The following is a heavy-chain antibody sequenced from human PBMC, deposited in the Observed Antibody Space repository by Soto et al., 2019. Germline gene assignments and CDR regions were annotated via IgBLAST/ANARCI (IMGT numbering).Heavy chain of an antibody. J-gene: IGHJ6*02. CDR3: AIQLIFPLVLYGMDV. CDR2: ISYDGSNK. Sequence: PGGSLRLSCAASGFTFSSYGMHWVRQAPGKGLEWVAVISYDGSNKYYADSVKGRFTISRDNSKNTLYLQMNSLRAEDTAVYYCAIQLIFPLVLYGMDVWGQGTTVTVSS. CDR1: GFTFSSYG. V-gene: IGHV3-30*03. D-gene: IGHD2-21*01.